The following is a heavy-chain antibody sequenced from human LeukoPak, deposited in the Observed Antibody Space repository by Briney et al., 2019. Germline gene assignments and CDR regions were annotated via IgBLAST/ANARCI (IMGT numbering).Heavy chain of an antibody. J-gene: IGHJ3*02. Sequence: SQTLSLTCAISGDSFSSNSAAWNWVRQSPSRGLEWLGRTYYRSKLYNDYAVSVKSLITINPDTSKNQFSLQLNSVTPEDTAVYYCARTSRDYDILTGYYILDDAFDIWGQGTMVTVSS. V-gene: IGHV6-1*01. CDR2: TYYRSKLYN. CDR1: GDSFSSNSAA. CDR3: ARTSRDYDILTGYYILDDAFDI. D-gene: IGHD3-9*01.